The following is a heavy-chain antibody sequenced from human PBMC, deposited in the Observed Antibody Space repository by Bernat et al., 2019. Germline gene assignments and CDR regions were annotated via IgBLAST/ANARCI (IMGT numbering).Heavy chain of an antibody. Sequence: QLQLQESGPGLVKPSETLSLTCTVSGDSISSSTYYWGWIRQPPGKGLEWIGSVSNSESTYYNPSLKSRVTISVDTSKNHFSLQLNTVTAADTAVFYCARQRSGSYYVDAFDIWGQGTLVTVSS. CDR1: GDSISSSTYY. CDR2: VSNSEST. V-gene: IGHV4-39*01. J-gene: IGHJ3*02. CDR3: ARQRSGSYYVDAFDI. D-gene: IGHD3-10*01.